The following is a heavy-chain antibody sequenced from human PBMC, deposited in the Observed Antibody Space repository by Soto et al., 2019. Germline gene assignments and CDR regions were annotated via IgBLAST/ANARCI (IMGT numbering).Heavy chain of an antibody. CDR3: SKDGGGTYRPDDY. CDR2: ITTGGNT. CDR1: GFTFSDYA. J-gene: IGHJ4*02. Sequence: GGSLRPSWAASGFTFSDYAMSWVRQAPGKGLEWVSSITTGGNTYFAASVRGRFTISRDNSKNTLFLQMSSLRADDTAVYYCSKDGGGTYRPDDYWGQGTQVTVSS. V-gene: IGHV3-23*01. D-gene: IGHD3-16*01.